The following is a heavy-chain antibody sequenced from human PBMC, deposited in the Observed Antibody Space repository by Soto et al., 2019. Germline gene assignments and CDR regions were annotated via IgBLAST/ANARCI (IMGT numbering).Heavy chain of an antibody. CDR2: ISAYNGNT. J-gene: IGHJ4*02. CDR3: ARALSTTHCTQ. CDR1: GYTFTSYG. Sequence: GASVKVSCKASGYTFTSYGISWVRQAPGQGLEWMGWISAYNGNTNYAQKLQGRVTMTTDTSTSTANMELRSLRSDDTAVYYCARALSTTHCTQWGQGTLVTVSS. D-gene: IGHD5-12*01. V-gene: IGHV1-18*01.